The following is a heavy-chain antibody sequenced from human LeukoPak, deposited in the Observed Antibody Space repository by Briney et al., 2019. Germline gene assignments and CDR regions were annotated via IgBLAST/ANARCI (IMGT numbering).Heavy chain of an antibody. Sequence: SETLSLTCTVSGGSISSSDYYWGWIRQPPGRGLEWIGSIYYSGSTYYNPSLKSRVTISVDTSKNQFSLKLSSVTAADTAVYYCARRGVAGPRKNYFDYWGQGTLVTVSS. J-gene: IGHJ4*02. D-gene: IGHD6-19*01. CDR2: IYYSGST. CDR1: GGSISSSDYY. CDR3: ARRGVAGPRKNYFDY. V-gene: IGHV4-39*01.